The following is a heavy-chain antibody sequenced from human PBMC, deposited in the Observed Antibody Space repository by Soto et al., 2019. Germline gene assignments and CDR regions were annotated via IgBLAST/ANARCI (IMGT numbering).Heavy chain of an antibody. J-gene: IGHJ5*02. CDR3: ARDSYINYSPIYANWFDP. V-gene: IGHV1-69*04. Sequence: SVKVSCKASGGTFSSYTISWVRQAPGQGLEWMGRIIPILGIANYAQKFQGRVTITADKSTSTAYMELSSLRSEDTAVYYCARDSYINYSPIYANWFDPWGQGTLVTVSS. CDR1: GGTFSSYT. D-gene: IGHD4-4*01. CDR2: IIPILGIA.